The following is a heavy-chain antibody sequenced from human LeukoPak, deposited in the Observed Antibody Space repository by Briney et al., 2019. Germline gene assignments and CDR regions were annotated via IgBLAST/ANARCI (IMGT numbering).Heavy chain of an antibody. J-gene: IGHJ4*02. D-gene: IGHD3-16*02. CDR3: ARDGYYDYVWGSYRYALFDY. CDR2: IYSGGST. Sequence: GGSLRLSCAASRFTFSSYSMNWVRQAPGKGLEWVSVIYSGGSTYYADSVKGRFTISRDNAKNSLYLQMNSLRAEDTAVYYCARDGYYDYVWGSYRYALFDYWGQGTLVTVSS. CDR1: RFTFSSYS. V-gene: IGHV3-66*01.